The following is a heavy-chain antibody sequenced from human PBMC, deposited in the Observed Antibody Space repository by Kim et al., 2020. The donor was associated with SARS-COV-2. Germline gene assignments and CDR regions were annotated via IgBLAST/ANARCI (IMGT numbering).Heavy chain of an antibody. CDR3: ARDGESGAFDI. Sequence: GGSLRLSRAASGFTFSSYDMHWVRQATGKGLEWVSAIGTAGDTYYPGSVKGRFTISRENAKNSLYLQMNSLRAGDTDVYYCARDGESGAFDIWGQGTMVTVSS. V-gene: IGHV3-13*04. CDR1: GFTFSSYD. CDR2: IGTAGDT. J-gene: IGHJ3*02. D-gene: IGHD3-10*01.